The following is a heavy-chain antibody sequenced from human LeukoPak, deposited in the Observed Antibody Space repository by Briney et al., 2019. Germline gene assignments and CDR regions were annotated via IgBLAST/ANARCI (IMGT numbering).Heavy chain of an antibody. J-gene: IGHJ4*02. Sequence: GGSLRLSCAASGFTFSSYSMNWVRQAPGKGLEWVSSISSSSSYIYYADSVKGRFTISRDNAKNSLYLQMNSLRAEDTAVYFCARRIVTYYYGSGLDYWGQGTLVTVSS. CDR2: ISSSSSYI. CDR1: GFTFSSYS. CDR3: ARRIVTYYYGSGLDY. V-gene: IGHV3-21*01. D-gene: IGHD3-10*01.